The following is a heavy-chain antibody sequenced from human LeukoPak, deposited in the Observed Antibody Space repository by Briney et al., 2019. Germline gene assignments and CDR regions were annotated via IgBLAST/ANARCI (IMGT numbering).Heavy chain of an antibody. Sequence: SETLSLTCSVSNGSIMSYYWSWIRQPPGKGLQWLGYIYFSGVTNYNPSLKSRLTISVDRSKNQFSLKLSSVTAADTAIYYCARQPHAFDNWFDPWGQGTLVTVSS. J-gene: IGHJ5*02. CDR2: IYFSGVT. V-gene: IGHV4-59*08. D-gene: IGHD3-10*01. CDR3: ARQPHAFDNWFDP. CDR1: NGSIMSYY.